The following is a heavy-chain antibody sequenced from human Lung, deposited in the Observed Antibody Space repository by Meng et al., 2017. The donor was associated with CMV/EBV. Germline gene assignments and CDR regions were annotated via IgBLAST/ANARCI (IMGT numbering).Heavy chain of an antibody. D-gene: IGHD2-2*01. CDR1: FTSYG. Sequence: FTSYGISWVRQAPGQGLEWMGWISAYNGNTNYAQKLQGRVTMTTDTSTSTAYMELRSLRSDDTAVYYCARVGHCSSTSCYRANWLDPWGQGTLVTVSS. CDR2: ISAYNGNT. CDR3: ARVGHCSSTSCYRANWLDP. V-gene: IGHV1-18*01. J-gene: IGHJ5*02.